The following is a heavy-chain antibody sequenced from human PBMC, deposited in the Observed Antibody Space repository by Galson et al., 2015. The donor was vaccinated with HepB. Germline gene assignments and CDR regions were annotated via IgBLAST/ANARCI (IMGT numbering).Heavy chain of an antibody. CDR3: ARRGVYSSSWYYFDY. V-gene: IGHV5-10-1*01. Sequence: SGAEVKKPGESLRISCKGSGYSFTSYWISWVRQMPGKGLEWMGRIDPSDSYTNYSPSFQGHVTISVDKSISTAYLQWSSLKASDTAMYYCARRGVYSSSWYYFDYWGQGTLVTVSS. CDR2: IDPSDSYT. D-gene: IGHD6-13*01. CDR1: GYSFTSYW. J-gene: IGHJ4*02.